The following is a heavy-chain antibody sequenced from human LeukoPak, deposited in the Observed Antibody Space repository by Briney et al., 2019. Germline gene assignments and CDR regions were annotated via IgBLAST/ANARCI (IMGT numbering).Heavy chain of an antibody. Sequence: SETLSLTCTVSGGSIRSHYWSWIRQPPGKGLEWIGYIYYSGSTNYNPSLKSRVTISVDTSKNQFSLKLSSVTAADTAVYYCARERGAVAGWFDPWGQGTLVTVSS. CDR2: IYYSGST. V-gene: IGHV4-59*11. D-gene: IGHD6-19*01. J-gene: IGHJ5*02. CDR1: GGSIRSHY. CDR3: ARERGAVAGWFDP.